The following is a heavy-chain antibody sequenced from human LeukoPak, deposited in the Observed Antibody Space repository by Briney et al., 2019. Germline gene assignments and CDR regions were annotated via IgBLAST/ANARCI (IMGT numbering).Heavy chain of an antibody. CDR2: ISYDGSNK. V-gene: IGHV3-30-3*01. CDR3: ATLTTGSEDY. Sequence: GGSLRLSCAASGFTFSSYAMHWVRQAPGKGLEWVAVISYDGSNKYYADSVKGRFTISRDNSKNTLYLQMNSLRAEDTAVYYCATLTTGSEDYWGQGTLVTVSS. CDR1: GFTFSSYA. D-gene: IGHD4-11*01. J-gene: IGHJ4*02.